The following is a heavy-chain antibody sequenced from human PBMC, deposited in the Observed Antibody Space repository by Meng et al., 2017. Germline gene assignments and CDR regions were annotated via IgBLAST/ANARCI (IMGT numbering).Heavy chain of an antibody. CDR1: GFTFSSYW. Sequence: GESLKISCAASGFTFSSYWMSWVRQAPGKGLEWVANIKQDGSEKYYVDSVKGRFTISRDNAKNSLYLQMNSLRAEDTAVYYCARDEGYCSSTSCYRYYYYGMDVWGQGITVTVSS. CDR2: IKQDGSEK. D-gene: IGHD2-2*01. J-gene: IGHJ6*02. V-gene: IGHV3-7*01. CDR3: ARDEGYCSSTSCYRYYYYGMDV.